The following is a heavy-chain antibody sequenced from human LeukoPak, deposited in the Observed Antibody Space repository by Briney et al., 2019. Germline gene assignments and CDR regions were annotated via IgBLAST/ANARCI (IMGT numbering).Heavy chain of an antibody. D-gene: IGHD4-17*01. J-gene: IGHJ4*02. V-gene: IGHV3-23*01. CDR3: AKDADTVPYYFDY. Sequence: GGSLRLSCAASGFTFSSYAMSWVRQAPGMGLEWVSGITAGGGSTYYADFVKGRFTISRDNSKSTLYLQMNSLRAEDTAVYYCAKDADTVPYYFDYWGQGTLVTVSS. CDR2: ITAGGGST. CDR1: GFTFSSYA.